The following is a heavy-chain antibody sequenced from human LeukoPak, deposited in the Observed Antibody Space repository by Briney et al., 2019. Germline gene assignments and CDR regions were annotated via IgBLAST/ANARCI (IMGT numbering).Heavy chain of an antibody. CDR3: AKDSYDSSGSRYDY. CDR2: ISDRGDRT. Sequence: PGGSLRLSCAVSGFTFSDFAMSWVRQAPGKGLEWVSAISDRGDRTWDADSVKGRVTISRDNYKNTLFLQMNSLRAEDTAIYYCAKDSYDSSGSRYDYWGQGTLVTVSS. V-gene: IGHV3-23*01. J-gene: IGHJ4*02. CDR1: GFTFSDFA. D-gene: IGHD3-22*01.